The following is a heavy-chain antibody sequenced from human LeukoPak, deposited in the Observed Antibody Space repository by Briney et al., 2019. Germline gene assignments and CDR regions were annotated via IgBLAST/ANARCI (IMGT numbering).Heavy chain of an antibody. CDR2: IKEDGSQK. Sequence: GGSLRLSCAASGFTFSSYWMSWVRQAPGKGLEWVANIKEDGSQKYYVDPVKGRFTISRDNAKNSLYLQMNSLGAEDTALYYCLRDYQGYWGQGTLVTVSS. D-gene: IGHD6-13*01. V-gene: IGHV3-7*01. J-gene: IGHJ4*02. CDR1: GFTFSSYW. CDR3: LRDYQGY.